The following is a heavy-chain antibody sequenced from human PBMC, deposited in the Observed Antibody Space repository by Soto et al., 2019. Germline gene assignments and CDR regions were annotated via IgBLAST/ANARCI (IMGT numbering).Heavy chain of an antibody. CDR3: ARVGRGHFDY. V-gene: IGHV4-4*02. J-gene: IGHJ4*02. D-gene: IGHD5-12*01. CDR1: GGSIISSNW. Sequence: PSETLSLTCAVSGGSIISSNWWSCVRQPPGKGLEWIGEIFHGGNTNHNPSLKSRVTISVDKSKNQFSLNLSSVTAADTAVYYCARVGRGHFDYWGQGTLVTVS. CDR2: IFHGGNT.